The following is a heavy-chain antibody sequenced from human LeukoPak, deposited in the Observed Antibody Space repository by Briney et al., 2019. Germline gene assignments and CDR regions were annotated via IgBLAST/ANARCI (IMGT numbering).Heavy chain of an antibody. CDR2: ISYDGSNK. D-gene: IGHD1-26*01. J-gene: IGHJ3*02. V-gene: IGHV3-30*18. Sequence: GGSLRLSCAASVSEFVLSNYGMHWVRQAPGKGLEWVAVISYDGSNKYYADSVKGRFTISRDNSKNTLYLQMNSLRSEDTAVFHCAKEYWGFSGSQSAGFNIWGHGTMVTVSS. CDR3: AKEYWGFSGSQSAGFNI. CDR1: VSEFVLSNYG.